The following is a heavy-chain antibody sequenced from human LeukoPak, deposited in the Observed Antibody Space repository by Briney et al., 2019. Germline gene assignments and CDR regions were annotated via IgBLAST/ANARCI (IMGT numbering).Heavy chain of an antibody. Sequence: QPGSSLTLSCAASGFIFRIYGMYWLRQAPGKGLEGVGVIWHDGSAEFYADSVKGRFSISRDDSKNTVYLQMNSLRVEDTALYYCARDSRGGWSGYFDLWGQGIVVTVSS. J-gene: IGHJ4*02. CDR1: GFIFRIYG. CDR2: IWHDGSAE. CDR3: ARDSRGGWSGYFDL. V-gene: IGHV3-33*07. D-gene: IGHD6-19*01.